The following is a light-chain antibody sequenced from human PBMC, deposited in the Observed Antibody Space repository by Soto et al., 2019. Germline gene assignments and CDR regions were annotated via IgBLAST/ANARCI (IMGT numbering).Light chain of an antibody. CDR3: LVWDSRSEHYV. V-gene: IGLV3-21*02. J-gene: IGLJ1*01. Sequence: SYDLTQSPSVSVAPGQTVSITCGGYNIGSKGVHWYQQKPGQAPVLVVYDDSDRRSGIPERFSGSNSGNTATLTITRVEAGDEADYHCLVWDSRSEHYVFGTGTKVTVL. CDR2: DDS. CDR1: NIGSKG.